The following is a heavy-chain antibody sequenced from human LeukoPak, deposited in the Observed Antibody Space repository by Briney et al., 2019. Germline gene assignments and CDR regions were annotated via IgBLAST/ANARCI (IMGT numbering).Heavy chain of an antibody. CDR3: ARDFPKRNNWFDP. CDR1: GGTFSSYA. CDR2: INTNTGNP. Sequence: ASVKVSCKASGGTFSSYAISWVRQAPGQGLEWMGWINTNTGNPTYAQGFTGRFVFSLDTSVSTAYLQISSLKAEDTAVYYCARDFPKRNNWFDPWGQGTLVTVSS. V-gene: IGHV7-4-1*02. J-gene: IGHJ5*02. D-gene: IGHD1-1*01.